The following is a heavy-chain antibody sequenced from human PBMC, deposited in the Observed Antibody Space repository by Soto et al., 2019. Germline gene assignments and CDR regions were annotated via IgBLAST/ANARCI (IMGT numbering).Heavy chain of an antibody. J-gene: IGHJ3*02. CDR2: ISGSGGST. CDR3: ANPPIVVVVAAPTFDAFDI. D-gene: IGHD2-15*01. V-gene: IGHV3-23*01. Sequence: PGGSLRLSCAASGFTFSSYAMSWVRQDPGKGLEWVSAISGSGGSTYYADSVKGRFTISRDNSKNTLYLQMNSLRAEDTAVYYCANPPIVVVVAAPTFDAFDIWGQGTMVTVS. CDR1: GFTFSSYA.